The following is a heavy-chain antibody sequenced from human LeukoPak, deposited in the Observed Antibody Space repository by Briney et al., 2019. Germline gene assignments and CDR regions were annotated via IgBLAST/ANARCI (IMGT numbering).Heavy chain of an antibody. CDR2: IYYSGTT. J-gene: IGHJ4*02. V-gene: IGHV4-59*08. CDR1: GASFTSNY. D-gene: IGHD2-21*02. Sequence: SETLSLTCTVSGASFTSNYWSWIRQPPGKVLEWIGYIYYSGTTTYNPSLERRVTISVDMHKTHHSLRLNPVTATDKAVYYCARLDCGGDCYVDYWGQGTLVTVSS. CDR3: ARLDCGGDCYVDY.